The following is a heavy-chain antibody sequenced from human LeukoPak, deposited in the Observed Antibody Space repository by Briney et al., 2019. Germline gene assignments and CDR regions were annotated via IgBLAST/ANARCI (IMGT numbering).Heavy chain of an antibody. CDR3: ATTVAGEGFDY. CDR1: GGSISNYY. V-gene: IGHV4-4*07. CDR2: IYTSGTT. Sequence: SETLSLTCTVSGGSISNYYWSWIRQPAGKGLEWIGRIYTSGTTNYNPSLKSRVTMSVDTSRNQFSLKLSSVTAADTAVYYCATTVAGEGFDYWGQGTLVTVSS. J-gene: IGHJ4*02. D-gene: IGHD6-19*01.